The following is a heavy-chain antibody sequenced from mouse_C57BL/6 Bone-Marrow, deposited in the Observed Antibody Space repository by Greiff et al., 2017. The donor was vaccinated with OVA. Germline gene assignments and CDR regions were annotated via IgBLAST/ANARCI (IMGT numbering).Heavy chain of an antibody. Sequence: VQLQESGAELVRPGTSVKVSCKASGYAFTNYLIEWVKQRPGQGLEWIGVINPGSGGTNYNEKFKGKATLTADQSSSTAYMQLSSLTSEDSAVYFCARVGDGYDGDWYFDVWGTGTTVTVSS. CDR2: INPGSGGT. J-gene: IGHJ1*03. V-gene: IGHV1-54*01. CDR1: GYAFTNYL. D-gene: IGHD2-2*01. CDR3: ARVGDGYDGDWYFDV.